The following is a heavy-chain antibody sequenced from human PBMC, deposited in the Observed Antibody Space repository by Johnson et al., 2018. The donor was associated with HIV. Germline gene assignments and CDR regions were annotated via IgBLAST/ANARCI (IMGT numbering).Heavy chain of an antibody. CDR1: GFTVSSNY. J-gene: IGHJ3*02. CDR3: ATNRGGAFDI. D-gene: IGHD2/OR15-2a*01. CDR2: IYSGGSR. V-gene: IGHV3-66*01. Sequence: VLLVESGGGLVQPGGSLRLSCAASGFTVSSNYMSWVRQAPGKGLEWVSIIYSGGSRYYADSVKGRFTISRDNSKNTLYLQMNSLRAEDTAVYYCATNRGGAFDIWGQGTMVTVSS.